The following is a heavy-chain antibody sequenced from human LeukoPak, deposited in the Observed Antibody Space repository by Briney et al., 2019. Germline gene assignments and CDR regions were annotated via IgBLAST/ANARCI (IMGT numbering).Heavy chain of an antibody. Sequence: SPSETLSLTCTVSGGSISSSSYYWGWIRQPPGKGLEWIGSIYYSGSTYYNPSLKSRVTISVDTSKNQFSLKLSSVTAADTAVYYCARQYYYDSSGYYPFDYWGQGTLVTVSS. V-gene: IGHV4-39*01. CDR3: ARQYYYDSSGYYPFDY. CDR2: IYYSGST. J-gene: IGHJ4*02. D-gene: IGHD3-22*01. CDR1: GGSISSSSYY.